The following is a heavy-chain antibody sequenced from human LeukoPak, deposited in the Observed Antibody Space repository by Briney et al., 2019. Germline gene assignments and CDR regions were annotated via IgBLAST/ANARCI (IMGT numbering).Heavy chain of an antibody. D-gene: IGHD6-13*01. V-gene: IGHV3-23*01. Sequence: PGGSLRLSCAASGFIFSSYAMSWVRQAPGKGLEWVSTISGSGGSTYYADSVKGRFTISRDNSKNTLYLQMNSLRAEDTAVYYCAKDRSSSWYPSYMDVWGKGTTVTVSS. CDR2: ISGSGGST. CDR3: AKDRSSSWYPSYMDV. J-gene: IGHJ6*03. CDR1: GFIFSSYA.